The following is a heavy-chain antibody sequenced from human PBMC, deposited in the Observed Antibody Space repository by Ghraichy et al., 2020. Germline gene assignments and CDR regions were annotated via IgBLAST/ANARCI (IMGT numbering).Heavy chain of an antibody. Sequence: GESLRLSCAASGFTFSSYWMHWVRQAPGKGLVWVSRINSDGSSTSYADSVKGRFTISRDNAKNTLYLQMNSLRAEDTAVYYCARARFGGVIVIDYWGQGTLVTVSS. CDR2: INSDGSST. J-gene: IGHJ4*02. V-gene: IGHV3-74*01. D-gene: IGHD3-16*02. CDR1: GFTFSSYW. CDR3: ARARFGGVIVIDY.